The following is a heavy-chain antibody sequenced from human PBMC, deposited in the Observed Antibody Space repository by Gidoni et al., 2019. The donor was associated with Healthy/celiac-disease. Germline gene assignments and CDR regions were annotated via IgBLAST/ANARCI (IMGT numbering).Heavy chain of an antibody. J-gene: IGHJ4*02. CDR1: GFTFSSYA. CDR2: VSGSGGST. CDR3: AKDIRRGVVTAIG. Sequence: EVQLLESGGGLVQPGGSLRLSCAASGFTFSSYAMSWVRQAPGKGLEWVSAVSGSGGSTYYADSVKGRFTISRDNSKNTLYLQMNSLRAEDTAVYYCAKDIRRGVVTAIGWGQGTLVTVSS. V-gene: IGHV3-23*01. D-gene: IGHD2-21*02.